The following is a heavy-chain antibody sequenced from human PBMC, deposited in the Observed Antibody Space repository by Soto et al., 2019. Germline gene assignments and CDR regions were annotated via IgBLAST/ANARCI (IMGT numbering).Heavy chain of an antibody. CDR1: GFTFSSKW. J-gene: IGHJ4*02. CDR2: INQDATQK. CDR3: ARDTLLDY. V-gene: IGHV3-7*01. Sequence: GGSLRLSCEASGFTFSSKWMTWVRQVSGKGLEWVANINQDATQKYYVDSVKGRFTISRDDAKNSLYLQMNSLRVEDTAVYYCARDTLLDYWGQGTLVTVSS.